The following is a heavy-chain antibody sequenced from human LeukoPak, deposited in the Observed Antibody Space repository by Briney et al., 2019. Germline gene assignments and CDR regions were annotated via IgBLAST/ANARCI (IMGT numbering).Heavy chain of an antibody. CDR2: ISYDGSNK. CDR1: GFTFSSYA. J-gene: IGHJ6*03. CDR3: ARDRIGYSGYSSVYYYYMDV. V-gene: IGHV3-30*04. D-gene: IGHD5-12*01. Sequence: GRSLRLSCAASGFTFSSYAMHWVRQAPGKGLEWVAVISYDGSNKYYADSVKGRFTISRDNSKNTLYLQMNSLRAEDTAVYYCARDRIGYSGYSSVYYYYMDVWGKGTTVTISS.